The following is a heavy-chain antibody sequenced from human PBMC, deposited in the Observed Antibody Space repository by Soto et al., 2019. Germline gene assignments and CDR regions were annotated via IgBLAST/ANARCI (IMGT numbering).Heavy chain of an antibody. Sequence: QVQLVESGGGVVQPGRSLRLSFAASGFTFSSYAMHWVRQAPGKGLEWVAVISYDDGRHKYYADSVEGRFTISRDNAQDILYVEMNSLRAEDTGVYYCARVGPPGLGCSGGDCYSGSMDVWGQGITVTVSS. CDR3: ARVGPPGLGCSGGDCYSGSMDV. V-gene: IGHV3-30-3*01. CDR1: GFTFSSYA. D-gene: IGHD2-21*02. CDR2: ISYDDGRHK. J-gene: IGHJ6*02.